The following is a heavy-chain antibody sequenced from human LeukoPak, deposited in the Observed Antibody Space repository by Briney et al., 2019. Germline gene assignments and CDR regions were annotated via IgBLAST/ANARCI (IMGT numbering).Heavy chain of an antibody. CDR2: ISAYNGDT. Sequence: ASVKVSCKTSGFTFTTYAISWVRQAPRLGLECMGWISAYNGDTSYAQNVQDRVTMTADTSTSTAYLELRNLRSDDTAVYFCASYRNGAFDIWGQGTTITVSS. V-gene: IGHV1-18*01. D-gene: IGHD1-14*01. CDR3: ASYRNGAFDI. CDR1: GFTFTTYA. J-gene: IGHJ3*02.